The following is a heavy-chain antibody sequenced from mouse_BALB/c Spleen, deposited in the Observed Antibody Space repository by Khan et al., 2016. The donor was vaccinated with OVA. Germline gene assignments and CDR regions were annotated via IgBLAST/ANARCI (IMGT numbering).Heavy chain of an antibody. CDR1: GYSITSGYS. Sequence: EVQLVESGPDLAKPSQSLSLTCTVTGYSITSGYSWHWIGQFPGNKLEWMGYIHYSGSTNYNQSLKSRISITRDTSKNKFFLQLNSVTTEDTATFYCARSGTSVVHYWYFDVWGAGTMVTVSS. CDR2: IHYSGST. D-gene: IGHD1-1*01. J-gene: IGHJ1*01. CDR3: ARSGTSVVHYWYFDV. V-gene: IGHV3-1*02.